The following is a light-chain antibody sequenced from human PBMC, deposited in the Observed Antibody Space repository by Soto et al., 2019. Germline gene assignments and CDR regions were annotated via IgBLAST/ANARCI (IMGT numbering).Light chain of an antibody. CDR3: SSYAGRNNYV. V-gene: IGLV2-8*01. Sequence: QSALTEPPSASGSPGQSVTISCTGSSSDVGAFDSVSWYQQHPHKAPQIIIYEGSKRPSGVPDRFSGSKSGNTASLTVSRLQADDEADYFCSSYAGRNNYVLGTGTKVTVL. CDR2: EGS. CDR1: SSDVGAFDS. J-gene: IGLJ1*01.